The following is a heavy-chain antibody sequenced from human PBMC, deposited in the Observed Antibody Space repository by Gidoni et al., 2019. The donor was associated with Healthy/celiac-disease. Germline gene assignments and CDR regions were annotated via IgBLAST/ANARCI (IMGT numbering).Heavy chain of an antibody. CDR1: GGSTSSGDYY. CDR2: IYYSGST. V-gene: IGHV4-30-4*01. CDR3: ARGRPPGHDYGDYGIDY. J-gene: IGHJ4*02. Sequence: QVQLQESGPGLVKPSQTLSLTCTVSGGSTSSGDYYWSRIRQPPGKGLEWIGYIYYSGSTYYNPSLKSRVTISVDTSKNQFSLKLSSVTAADTAVYYCARGRPPGHDYGDYGIDYWGQGTLVTVSS. D-gene: IGHD4-17*01.